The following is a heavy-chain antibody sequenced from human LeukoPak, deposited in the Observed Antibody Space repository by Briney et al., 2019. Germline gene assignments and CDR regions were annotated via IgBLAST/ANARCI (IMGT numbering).Heavy chain of an antibody. Sequence: SETLCLTCTVPGGSISSSRYYRGWIGQPAGNGLERLERMYYSGCAYYNALIISRITKLVNTSKTSFSLKQSSVTASDTAAYYCARHAHGEEQQLVPIDYWGQGTLVTVSS. D-gene: IGHD6-13*01. CDR1: GGSISSSRYY. CDR2: MYYSGCA. J-gene: IGHJ4*02. V-gene: IGHV4-39*01. CDR3: ARHAHGEEQQLVPIDY.